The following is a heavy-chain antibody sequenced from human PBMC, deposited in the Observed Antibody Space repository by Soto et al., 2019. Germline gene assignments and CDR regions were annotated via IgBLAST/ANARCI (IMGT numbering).Heavy chain of an antibody. Sequence: GGSLRLSCAASGFTVSSNYMSWVRQAPGKGLEWVSVIYSGVSTYYADSVKGRFTISRDNSKNKLFLQMNSRRAEDKSGYYWASINWGSGYFDYWGQGTLVTVSS. CDR2: IYSGVST. D-gene: IGHD7-27*01. V-gene: IGHV3-53*01. CDR3: ASINWGSGYFDY. J-gene: IGHJ4*02. CDR1: GFTVSSNY.